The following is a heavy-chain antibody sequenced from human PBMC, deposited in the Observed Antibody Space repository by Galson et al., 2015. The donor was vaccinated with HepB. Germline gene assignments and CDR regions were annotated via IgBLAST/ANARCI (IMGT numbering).Heavy chain of an antibody. CDR1: GFTFSSYS. CDR2: ISSSSSTI. D-gene: IGHD3-10*01. CDR3: ARALWFGELLYDGWFDP. Sequence: SLRLSCAASGFTFSSYSMNWVRQAPGKGLEWVSYISSSSSTIYYADSVKGRFTISRDNAKNSLYLQMNSLRAVDTAVYYCARALWFGELLYDGWFDPWGQGTLVTVSS. J-gene: IGHJ5*02. V-gene: IGHV3-48*01.